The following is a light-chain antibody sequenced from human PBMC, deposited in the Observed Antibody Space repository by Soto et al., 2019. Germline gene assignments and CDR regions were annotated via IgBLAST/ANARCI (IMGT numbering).Light chain of an antibody. J-gene: IGKJ1*01. CDR3: QQYNNCPRT. CDR2: GAS. Sequence: IVLPQSAGTLSLSPGSSATLSCRASQSVSSSYLAWYQQKPGQAPRLLIYGASTRATGIPARFSGSGSGTEFTLTISSLQSEDFAVYYCQQYNNCPRTFGQGTKVDIK. CDR1: QSVSSSY. V-gene: IGKV3-15*01.